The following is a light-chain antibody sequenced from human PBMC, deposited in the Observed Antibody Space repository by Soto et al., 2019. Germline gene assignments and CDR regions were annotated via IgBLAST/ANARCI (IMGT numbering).Light chain of an antibody. CDR2: GVT. J-gene: IGLJ1*01. CDR3: SSYTSGSSHYV. Sequence: QSVLTQPASVSGSPGQSITISCTGTSSDVGAYYSVSWYQHHPGKAPKLIIYGVTNRPSGVSNRFSGSKSGNTASLTISGRQAEDEADYHCSSYTSGSSHYVFGTGPKLTVL. V-gene: IGLV2-14*01. CDR1: SSDVGAYYS.